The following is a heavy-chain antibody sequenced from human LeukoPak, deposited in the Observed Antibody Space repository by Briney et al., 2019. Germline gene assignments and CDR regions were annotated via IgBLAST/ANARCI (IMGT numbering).Heavy chain of an antibody. V-gene: IGHV3-21*04. CDR3: AKAPTVTTLDS. Sequence: GGSLRLSCAASGFTFSSYSMNWVRQAPGKGLEWVSSISSSSSYIYYADSVKGRFTVSRDNSKNTLYLQMNSLRAEDTAIYYCAKAPTVTTLDSWGQGTLVTVSS. D-gene: IGHD4-17*01. J-gene: IGHJ5*01. CDR2: ISSSSSYI. CDR1: GFTFSSYS.